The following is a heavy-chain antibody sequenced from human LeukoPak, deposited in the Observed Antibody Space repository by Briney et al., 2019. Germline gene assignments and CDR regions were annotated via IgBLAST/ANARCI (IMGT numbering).Heavy chain of an antibody. Sequence: ASVKVSCKASGYTFTSYDINWVRQAAGQGLEGMGWMNPNSGNTGYAQKFQGRVTMTRNTSMSTAYMELSSLRSEDTAVYYCARVSSWTDAFDIWGQGTMVTVSS. CDR1: GYTFTSYD. J-gene: IGHJ3*02. CDR3: ARVSSWTDAFDI. CDR2: MNPNSGNT. V-gene: IGHV1-8*01. D-gene: IGHD6-13*01.